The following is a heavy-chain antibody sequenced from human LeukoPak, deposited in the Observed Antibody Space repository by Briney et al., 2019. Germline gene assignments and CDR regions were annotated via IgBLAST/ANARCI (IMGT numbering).Heavy chain of an antibody. D-gene: IGHD6-13*01. Sequence: GASVKVSCKASGYTFTGYYMHWVRQAPGQGLEWMGWINTNTGNPTYAQGFTGRFVFSLDTSVSTAYLQISSLKAEDTAVYYCARVSSSWYKGHFDPWGQGTLVTVSS. CDR3: ARVSSSWYKGHFDP. CDR2: INTNTGNP. J-gene: IGHJ5*02. CDR1: GYTFTGYY. V-gene: IGHV7-4-1*02.